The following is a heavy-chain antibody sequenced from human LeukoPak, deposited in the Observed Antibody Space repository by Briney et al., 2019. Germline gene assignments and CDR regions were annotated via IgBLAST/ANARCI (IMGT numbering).Heavy chain of an antibody. CDR1: GGSISSYY. CDR3: ARHSSDWYYFDY. V-gene: IGHV4-59*08. J-gene: IGHJ4*02. CDR2: IYYSGST. Sequence: KPSETLSLTCTVSGGSISSYYWSWIRQPPGKGLEWIGYIYYSGSTNYNPSLKSRVTISVDTSKNQFSLNLSSVTAADTAVYYCARHSSDWYYFDYWGRGTLVTVSS. D-gene: IGHD6-19*01.